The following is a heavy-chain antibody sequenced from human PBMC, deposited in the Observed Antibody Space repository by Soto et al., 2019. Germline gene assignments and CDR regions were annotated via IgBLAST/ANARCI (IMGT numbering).Heavy chain of an antibody. Sequence: QVQLVQSGAEVKKPGSSVRVSCKPSGVSFSSYAINWVRQAPGQGLEWMGAIIPISGPANYAQKFQGRVTIIAEQTTSTGFMERSWLRSEDAAVYYFATTDAAGGPRWGQGTLVSVSS. D-gene: IGHD6-13*01. V-gene: IGHV1-69*01. J-gene: IGHJ4*02. CDR1: GVSFSSYA. CDR2: IIPISGPA. CDR3: ATTDAAGGPR.